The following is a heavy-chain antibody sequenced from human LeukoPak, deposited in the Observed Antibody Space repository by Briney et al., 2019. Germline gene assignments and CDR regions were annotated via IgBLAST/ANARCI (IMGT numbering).Heavy chain of an antibody. CDR3: ARELPYYDYVWGSYRIIDY. Sequence: SETLSLTCTVSGGSISSGDYYWSWIRQPPGKGLEWIGYIYYSGSTYYNPSLKSRVTISVDTSKNQFSLKLSSVTAADTAVYYCARELPYYDYVWGSYRIIDYWGQGTLVTVCS. D-gene: IGHD3-16*02. V-gene: IGHV4-30-4*08. CDR2: IYYSGST. CDR1: GGSISSGDYY. J-gene: IGHJ4*02.